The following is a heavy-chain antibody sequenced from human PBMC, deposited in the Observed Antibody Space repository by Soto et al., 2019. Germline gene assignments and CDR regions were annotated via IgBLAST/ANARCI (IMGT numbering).Heavy chain of an antibody. Sequence: QITLKESGPTLVKPTQTLTLTCTFSGFSLSTSGVGVGWIRQPPGKALEWLALIYWDDDKRYSPSLKSRLTITKDTSKNPVVLTMTNMDPVATATYYCAHRNGIAAAAPPFDYWGQGTLVTVSS. V-gene: IGHV2-5*02. CDR2: IYWDDDK. D-gene: IGHD6-13*01. CDR1: GFSLSTSGVG. J-gene: IGHJ4*02. CDR3: AHRNGIAAAAPPFDY.